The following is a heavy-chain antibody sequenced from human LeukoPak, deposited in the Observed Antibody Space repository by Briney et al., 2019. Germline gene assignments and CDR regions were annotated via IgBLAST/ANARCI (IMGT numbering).Heavy chain of an antibody. CDR3: AKGRSGYSPYYFDY. CDR2: ISGSGGST. Sequence: SGGSLRLSCAASGFTFSSYAMSWVRQAPGKGLEWVSAISGSGGSTYYADSVKGRFTISRDNSKNTLYLQMNSLRAEDPAVYYCAKGRSGYSPYYFDYWGQGTLVTVSS. D-gene: IGHD3-22*01. CDR1: GFTFSSYA. J-gene: IGHJ4*02. V-gene: IGHV3-23*01.